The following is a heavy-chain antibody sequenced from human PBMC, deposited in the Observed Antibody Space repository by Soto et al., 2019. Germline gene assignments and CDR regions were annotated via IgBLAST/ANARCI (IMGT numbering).Heavy chain of an antibody. CDR1: GFTFSSYG. J-gene: IGHJ4*02. CDR3: AKQGGSGSYYPLDH. V-gene: IGHV3-23*01. D-gene: IGHD1-26*01. Sequence: EVQLLESGGGLVQPGGSLRLSCAASGFTFSSYGLSWVRQLPGKGLDWVSGISGSGYTTYYADSAKGRFTISRDNSKNTVYLQMSSLRAEDTATDYCAKQGGSGSYYPLDHWGPGALVTVSS. CDR2: ISGSGYTT.